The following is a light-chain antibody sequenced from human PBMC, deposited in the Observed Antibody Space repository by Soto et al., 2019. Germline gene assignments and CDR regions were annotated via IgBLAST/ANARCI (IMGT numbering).Light chain of an antibody. CDR3: QQYNKWPPWT. J-gene: IGKJ1*01. CDR1: QSVSSSY. Sequence: EIVLTQSPGTLSLSPGERATLSCRASQSVSSSYLAWYQQKPGQAPRLLIYGTSTRAGDFPARFSGSGSGTEFTLTISGLQSDDFAVYFCQQYNKWPPWTFGHGTKVDIK. CDR2: GTS. V-gene: IGKV3-15*01.